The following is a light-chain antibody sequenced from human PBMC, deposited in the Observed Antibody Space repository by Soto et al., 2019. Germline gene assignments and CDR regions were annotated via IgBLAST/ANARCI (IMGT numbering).Light chain of an antibody. V-gene: IGKV1-9*01. CDR3: QYLNSYPLS. CDR1: QDISSN. CDR2: AAS. Sequence: DIQLTQSPAFLSASVGDRVTITCRTSQDISSNLAWYQQKPGKAPQLLISAASTLQSGVPSRFSGSGSGTEFTLIISRLQDEDVATHCSQYLNSYPLSFGGGTKVEI. J-gene: IGKJ4*01.